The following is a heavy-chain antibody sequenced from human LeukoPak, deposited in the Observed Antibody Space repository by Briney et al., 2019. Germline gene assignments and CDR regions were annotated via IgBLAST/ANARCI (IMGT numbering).Heavy chain of an antibody. Sequence: GASVKVSRKVSGYTLSELPMHWVRQAPGKGLEWMGGFDPEDGETISAQKFQGRLTMTQDTSRDTAYMELSSLRSEDTAVYYCARVAPLNSSGCRYLFALWSQRSLLTVSS. J-gene: IGHJ5*02. CDR1: GYTLSELP. CDR3: ARVAPLNSSGCRYLFAL. CDR2: FDPEDGET. D-gene: IGHD6-19*01. V-gene: IGHV1-24*01.